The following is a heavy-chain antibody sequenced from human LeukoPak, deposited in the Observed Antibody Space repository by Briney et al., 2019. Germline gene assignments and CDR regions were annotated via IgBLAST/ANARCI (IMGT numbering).Heavy chain of an antibody. V-gene: IGHV4-39*01. J-gene: IGHJ4*01. Sequence: SETLSLTCTVSGGSISTTGYYWAWIRQPPGKGLEWIASIYYSGSTYYNSSLKSRVTISVDTSRNQFSLKLSSVTAADTALYYCASDKGYSNNYFDYWGQRTLVTVSS. D-gene: IGHD6-13*01. CDR2: IYYSGST. CDR3: ASDKGYSNNYFDY. CDR1: GGSISTTGYY.